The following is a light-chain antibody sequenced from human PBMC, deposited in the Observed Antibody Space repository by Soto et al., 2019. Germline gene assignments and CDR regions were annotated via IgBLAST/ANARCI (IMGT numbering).Light chain of an antibody. Sequence: DIQMTQSPSSLSASVGDRVTITCRASQSISSYLNWYQQKPGKAPKLLIYAASSLQSGVPSRFSDSRSEIDFTLNINSLQAEDIPTYYCQPNYNTPYTVGQGTKLEMK. CDR1: QSISSY. CDR2: AAS. CDR3: QPNYNTPYT. V-gene: IGKV1-39*01. J-gene: IGKJ2*01.